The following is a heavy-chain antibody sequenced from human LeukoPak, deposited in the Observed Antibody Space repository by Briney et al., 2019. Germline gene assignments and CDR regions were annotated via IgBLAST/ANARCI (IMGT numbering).Heavy chain of an antibody. J-gene: IGHJ4*02. CDR3: AKGDDSTPWY. Sequence: PGGSLRLSCAASGFTFSSYGMHWVRQAPGKGLEWVAFIRYDGSNKYYADSVKGRFTISRYNSKNTLYLQMNSLRAEDTAVYYCAKGDDSTPWYWGQGTLVTVSS. CDR1: GFTFSSYG. D-gene: IGHD3-22*01. V-gene: IGHV3-30*02. CDR2: IRYDGSNK.